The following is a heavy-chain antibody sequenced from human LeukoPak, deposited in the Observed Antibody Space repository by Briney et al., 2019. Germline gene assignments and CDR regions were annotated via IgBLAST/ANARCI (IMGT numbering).Heavy chain of an antibody. D-gene: IGHD5-12*01. V-gene: IGHV4-59*01. CDR3: ARGPTLDVATRWFFDY. CDR2: IYYSGST. CDR1: GGSISSYY. Sequence: SETLSLTCTVSGGSISSYYWSWIRQPPGKGLEWIGYIYYSGSTNYNPSLKSRVTISVDTSKNQFSLKLSSVTAADTAVYYCARGPTLDVATRWFFDYWGQGTLVTVSS. J-gene: IGHJ4*02.